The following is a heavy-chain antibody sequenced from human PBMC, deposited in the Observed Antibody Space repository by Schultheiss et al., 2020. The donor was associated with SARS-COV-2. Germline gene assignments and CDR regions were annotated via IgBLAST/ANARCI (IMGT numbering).Heavy chain of an antibody. V-gene: IGHV4-30-4*01. CDR3: ARRFRGKGILVPGWPYDY. J-gene: IGHJ4*02. CDR2: IYYSGNA. CDR1: GGSISSSNW. Sequence: SETLSLTCAVSGGSISSSNWWSWVRQPPGKDLEWIGYIYYSGNAYYNPSLKGRITISIDTSKNQFSLQLTSVTAADTAVYYCARRFRGKGILVPGWPYDYWGQGTLVTVSS. D-gene: IGHD3-10*01.